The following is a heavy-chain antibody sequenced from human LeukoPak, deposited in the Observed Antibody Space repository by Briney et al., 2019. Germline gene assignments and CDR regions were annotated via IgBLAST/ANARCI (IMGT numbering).Heavy chain of an antibody. Sequence: GGSLRLPCAASGFTFSSYAMSWVRQAPGKGLEWVSAISGSGGSTYYADSVKGRFTISRDNSKNTLYLQMNSLRAEDTAVYYCAKDLTAGDYLFDYWGQGTLVTVSS. J-gene: IGHJ4*02. V-gene: IGHV3-23*01. CDR3: AKDLTAGDYLFDY. CDR2: ISGSGGST. D-gene: IGHD4-17*01. CDR1: GFTFSSYA.